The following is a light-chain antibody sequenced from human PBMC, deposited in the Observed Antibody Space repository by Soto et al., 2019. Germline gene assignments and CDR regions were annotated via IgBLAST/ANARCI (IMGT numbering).Light chain of an antibody. CDR3: QVWDSSSDHSYV. CDR1: NIGSKS. CDR2: YDS. J-gene: IGLJ1*01. Sequence: YELTQPPSVSVAPGKTARITCGGNNIGSKSVHWYQQKPGQAPVLVIYYDSDRPSGIPERFSGSNSGNTATLTISRVEAGDEADYYCQVWDSSSDHSYVFGTGTKLTVL. V-gene: IGLV3-21*04.